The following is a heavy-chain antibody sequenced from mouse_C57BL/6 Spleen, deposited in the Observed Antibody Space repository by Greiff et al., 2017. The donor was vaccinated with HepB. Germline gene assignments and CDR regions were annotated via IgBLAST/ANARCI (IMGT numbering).Heavy chain of an antibody. Sequence: EVHLVESGGGLVQPKGSLKLSCAASGFSFNTYAMNWVRQAPGKGLEWVARIRSKSNNYATYYADSVKDRFTISRDDSESMLYLQMNNLKTEDTAMYYCVRHPYYDYWWYFDVWGTGTTVTVSS. D-gene: IGHD2-4*01. V-gene: IGHV10-1*01. CDR2: IRSKSNNYAT. J-gene: IGHJ1*03. CDR3: VRHPYYDYWWYFDV. CDR1: GFSFNTYA.